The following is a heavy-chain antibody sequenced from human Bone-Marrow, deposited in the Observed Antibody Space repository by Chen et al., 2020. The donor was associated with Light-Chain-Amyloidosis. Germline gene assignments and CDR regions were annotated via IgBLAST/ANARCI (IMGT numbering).Heavy chain of an antibody. CDR1: GFTLNTYW. CDR3: ARDRGRFSYNRGGLDS. V-gene: IGHV3-74*01. D-gene: IGHD3-10*01. CDR2: MPTDVTKT. J-gene: IGHJ4*02. Sequence: EVQLVESGGALVQPGGSLRLSCAASGFTLNTYWMHWVRQPPGGGLVWVARMPTDVTKTAYADSVKGRFTVSRDDAKNTLYLEMNSLRVEDTGLYFCARDRGRFSYNRGGLDSWGQGTLVTVSS.